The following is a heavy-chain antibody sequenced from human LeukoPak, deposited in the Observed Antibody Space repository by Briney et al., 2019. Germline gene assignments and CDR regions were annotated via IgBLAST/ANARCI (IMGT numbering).Heavy chain of an antibody. V-gene: IGHV1-2*02. CDR2: INPNSGGT. CDR1: GYTFTGYY. J-gene: IGHJ5*02. D-gene: IGHD6-13*01. Sequence: APVKVSCKASGYTFTGYYMHWVRQAPGQGLEWMGWINPNSGGTNYAQKFQGRVTMTRDTSISTAYMELSRPRSDDTAVYYCARDSVYSFQTAAGNPGWFDPWGQGTLVTVSS. CDR3: ARDSVYSFQTAAGNPGWFDP.